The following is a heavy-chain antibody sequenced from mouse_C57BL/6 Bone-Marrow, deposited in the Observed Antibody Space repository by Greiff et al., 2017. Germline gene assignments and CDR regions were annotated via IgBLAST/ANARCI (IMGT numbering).Heavy chain of an antibody. J-gene: IGHJ3*01. V-gene: IGHV1-52*01. CDR3: ARETSGDWFAY. CDR2: IDPSDSET. Sequence: QVQLQQPGAELVRPGSSVKLSCKASGYTFTRYWMHWVKQRPIQGLEWIGNIDPSDSETHYNQKFKDKATLTVDKSSSTAYMQLSSLTSEDSAVYYCARETSGDWFAYWGQGTLVTVSA. D-gene: IGHD1-3*01. CDR1: GYTFTRYW.